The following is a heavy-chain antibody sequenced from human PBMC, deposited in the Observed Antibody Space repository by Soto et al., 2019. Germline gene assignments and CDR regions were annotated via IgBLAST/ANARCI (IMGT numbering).Heavy chain of an antibody. D-gene: IGHD7-27*01. CDR3: ARERDWGHAFDI. CDR1: GGSISGGGYS. V-gene: IGHV4-30-2*01. Sequence: SETLSLTCAVSGGSISGGGYSWSWIRQPPGKGLEWIGYIYHSGSTYYNPSLKSRVTISVDRSKNQFSLRLSSVTAADTAVYYYARERDWGHAFDIWGQGTMVTVSS. J-gene: IGHJ3*02. CDR2: IYHSGST.